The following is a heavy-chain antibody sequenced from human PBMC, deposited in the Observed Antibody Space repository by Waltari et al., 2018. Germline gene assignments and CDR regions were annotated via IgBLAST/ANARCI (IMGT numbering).Heavy chain of an antibody. CDR2: FDPEDGET. V-gene: IGHV1-24*01. D-gene: IGHD7-27*01. Sequence: QVQLVQSGAEVKKPGASVKVSCKASGYTFTGYYMHWVRQAPGKGLEWMGGFDPEDGETIYAQKFQGRVTMTEDTSTDTAYMELSSLRSEDTAVYYCATALTGEGHHFDYWGQGTLVTVSS. CDR1: GYTFTGYY. CDR3: ATALTGEGHHFDY. J-gene: IGHJ4*02.